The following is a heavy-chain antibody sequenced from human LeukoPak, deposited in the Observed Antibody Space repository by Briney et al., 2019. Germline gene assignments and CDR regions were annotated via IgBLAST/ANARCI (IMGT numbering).Heavy chain of an antibody. D-gene: IGHD2/OR15-2a*01. CDR3: ARPLGYCNTVDCYGALWI. CDR1: GFTFSSYS. CDR2: ISSSSSTI. Sequence: GGSLGLSCAASGFTFSSYSMNWVRQAPGKGLKWVSYISSSSSTIYYADSVKGRFTISRDNAKNSLYLQMNSLRAEDTAVYYCARPLGYCNTVDCYGALWIWGQGIQVTVSS. V-gene: IGHV3-48*01. J-gene: IGHJ4*02.